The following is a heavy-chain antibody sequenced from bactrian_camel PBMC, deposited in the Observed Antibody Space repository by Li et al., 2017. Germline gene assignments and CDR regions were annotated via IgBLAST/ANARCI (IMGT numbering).Heavy chain of an antibody. D-gene: IGHD2*01. CDR2: IDSGGRT. J-gene: IGHJ6*01. CDR3: AAGPSRCRLEGGMVLLNPFGY. V-gene: IGHV3S53*01. Sequence: QVQLVESGGGSVQAGGSLRLSCGYTRSSNCMAWFRQTPGKEREGVAAIDSGGRTSYGDSVKGRVTISKDNAKNTLYLQMNSLRPNDTAMYHCAAGPSRCRLEGGMVLLNPFGYWGQGTQVTVS. CDR1: YTRSSNC.